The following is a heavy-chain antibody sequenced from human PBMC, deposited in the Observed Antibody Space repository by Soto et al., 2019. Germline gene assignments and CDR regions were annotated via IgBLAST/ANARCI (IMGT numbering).Heavy chain of an antibody. CDR3: ARGDLSSGWLLFDY. CDR2: IYSGGST. V-gene: IGHV3-53*01. Sequence: GGSLRLSCAASGFTVSSNYMSWVRQAPGKGLEWVSVIYSGGSTYYADSVKGRFTISRDNSKNTLYLQMNGLRAEDTAVYYCARGDLSSGWLLFDYWGQGTLVTVSS. J-gene: IGHJ4*02. D-gene: IGHD6-19*01. CDR1: GFTVSSNY.